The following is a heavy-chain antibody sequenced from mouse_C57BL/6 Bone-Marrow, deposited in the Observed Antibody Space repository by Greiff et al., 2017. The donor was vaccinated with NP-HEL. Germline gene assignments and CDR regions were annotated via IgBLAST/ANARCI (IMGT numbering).Heavy chain of an antibody. CDR2: IDPSDSYT. CDR1: CYTFTSYW. Sequence: QVQLQQPGAELVKPGASVKLSCKASCYTFTSYWMQWVKQRPGQGLEWIGEIDPSDSYTNYNQKFKGKATLTVDTSSSTAYMQLSSLTSEDSAVYYCARDSSGYVRFAYWGQGTLVTVSA. V-gene: IGHV1-50*01. CDR3: ARDSSGYVRFAY. D-gene: IGHD3-2*02. J-gene: IGHJ3*01.